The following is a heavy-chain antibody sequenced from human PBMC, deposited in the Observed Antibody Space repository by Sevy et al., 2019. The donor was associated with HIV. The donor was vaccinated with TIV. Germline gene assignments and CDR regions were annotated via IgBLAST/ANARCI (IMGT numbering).Heavy chain of an antibody. V-gene: IGHV3-21*01. J-gene: IGHJ6*02. CDR3: ARVVAYCSGGSCFPGYYYGMDV. D-gene: IGHD2-15*01. CDR1: GFTFSSYN. Sequence: GGSLRLSCAASGFTFSSYNMNWVRQAPGKGLEWVSSISSSSNYIYYEDSMKGRFTISKDNAKNSLYLQMNSLRAEDTAVYYCARVVAYCSGGSCFPGYYYGMDVWGQGTTVTVSS. CDR2: ISSSSNYI.